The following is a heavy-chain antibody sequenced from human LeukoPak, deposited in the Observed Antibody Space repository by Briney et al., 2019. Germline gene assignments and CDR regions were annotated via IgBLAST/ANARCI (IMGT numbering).Heavy chain of an antibody. D-gene: IGHD3-22*01. J-gene: IGHJ1*01. Sequence: GGSLTLSCAASGFTFSSYAMSWVRQAPGEGLEWVSAISGSGGSTYYADSVKGRFTISRDNSKNTLYLQMNSLRAEDTAVYYCAKDFSYYYDSSGRGGHWGQGTLVTVSS. CDR3: AKDFSYYYDSSGRGGH. V-gene: IGHV3-23*01. CDR1: GFTFSSYA. CDR2: ISGSGGST.